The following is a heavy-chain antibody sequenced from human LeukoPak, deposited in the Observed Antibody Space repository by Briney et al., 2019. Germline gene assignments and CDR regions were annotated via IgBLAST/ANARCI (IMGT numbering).Heavy chain of an antibody. CDR2: ISGSGGST. Sequence: GGSLRLSCAASGFTFSSYAMSWVRQAPGKGLEWVSAISGSGGSTYYADSVKGRFTISRDNSKNTLYLQMNSLRAEDTAVYYCAKEGSHYDCSGYHTPLDYWGQGTLVTVSS. CDR1: GFTFSSYA. D-gene: IGHD3-22*01. V-gene: IGHV3-23*01. J-gene: IGHJ4*02. CDR3: AKEGSHYDCSGYHTPLDY.